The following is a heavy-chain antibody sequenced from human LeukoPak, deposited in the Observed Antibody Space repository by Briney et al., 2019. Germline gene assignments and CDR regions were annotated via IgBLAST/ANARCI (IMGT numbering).Heavy chain of an antibody. Sequence: SVKVSCKASGGTFSSYAISWVRQAPGQGLERMGRIIPIFGTANYAQKFQGRVTITTDESTSTAYMELSSLRSEDTAVYYCARDVAAAGQFDYWGQGTLVTVSS. V-gene: IGHV1-69*05. CDR1: GGTFSSYA. CDR2: IIPIFGTA. D-gene: IGHD6-13*01. J-gene: IGHJ4*02. CDR3: ARDVAAAGQFDY.